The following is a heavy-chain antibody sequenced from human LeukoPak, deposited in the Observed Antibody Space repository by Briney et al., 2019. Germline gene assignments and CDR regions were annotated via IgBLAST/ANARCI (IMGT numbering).Heavy chain of an antibody. V-gene: IGHV4-59*01. CDR2: IYYSGST. D-gene: IGHD3-10*01. J-gene: IGHJ4*02. Sequence: SETLSLTCTVSGGSISSYYWSWIRQPPGKGLEWIGYIYYSGSTNYNPSLKSRVTIPVDTSKNQFSLKLSSVTAADTAVYYCARERYGSGLDYWGQGTLVTVSS. CDR1: GGSISSYY. CDR3: ARERYGSGLDY.